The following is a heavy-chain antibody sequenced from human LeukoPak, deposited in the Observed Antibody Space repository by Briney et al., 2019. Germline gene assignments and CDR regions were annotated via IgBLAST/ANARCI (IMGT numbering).Heavy chain of an antibody. CDR1: GFTFSSYT. Sequence: PGASLRLSCAASGFTFSSYTMNWVRQAPGKGLEWVSSISSSSSYIYYADSLKGRFTISRDNAKNSLYLQMNSLRAEDTAVYYCARELGAFDIWGQGTMVTVSS. V-gene: IGHV3-21*01. J-gene: IGHJ3*02. CDR3: ARELGAFDI. D-gene: IGHD7-27*01. CDR2: ISSSSSYI.